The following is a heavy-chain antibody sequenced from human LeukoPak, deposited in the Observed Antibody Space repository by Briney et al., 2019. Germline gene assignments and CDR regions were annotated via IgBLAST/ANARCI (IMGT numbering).Heavy chain of an antibody. CDR1: GYTLTELS. D-gene: IGHD3-3*01. V-gene: IGHV1-24*01. CDR2: FDPEDGET. Sequence: ASVKVSCKVSGYTLTELSMHWVRQAPGKGLEWMGGFDPEDGETIYAQKFQGRVTMTEDTSTDTAYMELRSLRSDDTAVYYCARFSSDKRRGAFDIWGQGTMVTVSS. J-gene: IGHJ3*02. CDR3: ARFSSDKRRGAFDI.